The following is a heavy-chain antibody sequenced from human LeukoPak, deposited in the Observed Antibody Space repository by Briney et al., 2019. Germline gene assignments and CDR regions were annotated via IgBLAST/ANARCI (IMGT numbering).Heavy chain of an antibody. J-gene: IGHJ5*02. CDR3: ARDIAWFGGIPKGWFDP. V-gene: IGHV1-2*02. Sequence: ASVKVSRKASGYTFTGYYMHWVRQAPGQGLEWMGWINPNSGGTNYAQKFQGRVTMTRDTSISTAYMELSRLRSDDTAVYYCARDIAWFGGIPKGWFDPWGQGTLVTVSS. D-gene: IGHD3-10*01. CDR2: INPNSGGT. CDR1: GYTFTGYY.